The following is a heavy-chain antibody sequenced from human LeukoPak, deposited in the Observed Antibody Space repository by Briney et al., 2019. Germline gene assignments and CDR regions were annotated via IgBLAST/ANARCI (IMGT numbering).Heavy chain of an antibody. CDR3: AHNTESITIFGVVTNYFDY. D-gene: IGHD3-3*01. V-gene: IGHV2-5*01. CDR1: GFSLSTSGVG. Sequence: SGPTLVNPTQTLTLTCTFSGFSLSTSGVGVGWIRQPPGKALEWLALLYWNDDKRYSPSLKSRLTITKDTSKNQVVLTMTNMDPVDTATYYCAHNTESITIFGVVTNYFDYWGQGTLVTVSS. CDR2: LYWNDDK. J-gene: IGHJ4*02.